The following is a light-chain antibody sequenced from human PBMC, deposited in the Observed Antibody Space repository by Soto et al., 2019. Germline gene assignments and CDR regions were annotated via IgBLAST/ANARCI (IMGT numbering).Light chain of an antibody. J-gene: IGLJ2*01. CDR1: SGHSSYA. CDR2: VNSDGRH. CDR3: QTWGSGIRVV. V-gene: IGLV4-69*01. Sequence: QLVLTQSPSASASLGASVKLTCSLSSGHSSYAIAWHQQQPEKGPRYLMKVNSDGRHSKGDGIPDRFSGSSSGDERYLTISSLQSEDEADYYCQTWGSGIRVVFGGGTKVTVL.